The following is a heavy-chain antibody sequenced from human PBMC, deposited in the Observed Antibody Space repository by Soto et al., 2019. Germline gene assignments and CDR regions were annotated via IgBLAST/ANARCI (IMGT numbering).Heavy chain of an antibody. Sequence: QVQLVESGGGVVQPGRSLRLSCAASGFTFNNYAMHWVRQAPGKGLGWVALISYDGSNKYYADSVKGRFTISRDNSKNPLYLRMNSLRAEDTAVYYCARAPLWGTAMVLWYFDLWGRGTLVTVSS. J-gene: IGHJ2*01. V-gene: IGHV3-30-3*01. D-gene: IGHD5-18*01. CDR1: GFTFNNYA. CDR2: ISYDGSNK. CDR3: ARAPLWGTAMVLWYFDL.